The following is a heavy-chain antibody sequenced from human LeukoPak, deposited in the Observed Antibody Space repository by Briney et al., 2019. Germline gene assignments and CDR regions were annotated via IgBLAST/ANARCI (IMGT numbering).Heavy chain of an antibody. V-gene: IGHV4-59*08. J-gene: IGHJ3*02. CDR1: GGSISNYY. Sequence: SETLSLTYTVSGGSISNYYWNWIRQPPGKGLEWVGHIYYSGSTNHNPSLNSRVTISVDTSKNQFSLKLSSVTAADTAVYYCARGAELFDAFDIWGQGAMVTVSS. CDR3: ARGAELFDAFDI. D-gene: IGHD3-10*01. CDR2: IYYSGST.